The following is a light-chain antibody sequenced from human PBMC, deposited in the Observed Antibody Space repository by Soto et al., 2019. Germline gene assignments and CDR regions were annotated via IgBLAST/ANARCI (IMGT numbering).Light chain of an antibody. CDR3: SSYTSSSTPYV. CDR2: EVS. Sequence: QSALTQPASVSGSPGQSITISWTGTSRDVGGYNYVSWYQQHPGKAPKLMIYEVSNRPSGVSNRFSGSKSGNTASLTISGLQAEDEADYYCSSYTSSSTPYVFGTGTKLTVL. CDR1: SRDVGGYNY. V-gene: IGLV2-14*01. J-gene: IGLJ1*01.